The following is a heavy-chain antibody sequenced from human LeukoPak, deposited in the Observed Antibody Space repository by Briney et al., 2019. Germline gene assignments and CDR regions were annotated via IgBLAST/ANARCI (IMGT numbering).Heavy chain of an antibody. D-gene: IGHD2-21*02. V-gene: IGHV3-7*01. J-gene: IGHJ4*02. CDR3: AKDSGDWYFDY. CDR2: IKQDGSEK. Sequence: GGSLRLSCAASGFTFSRYWMTWVRQAPGKGLEWVANIKQDGSEKYYVDSVKGRFTISRDNAKNSLYLQMNSLRAEDTAVYYCAKDSGDWYFDYWGQGTLVTVSS. CDR1: GFTFSRYW.